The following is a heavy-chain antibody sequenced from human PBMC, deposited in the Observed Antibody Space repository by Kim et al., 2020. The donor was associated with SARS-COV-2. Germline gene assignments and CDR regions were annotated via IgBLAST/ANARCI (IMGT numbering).Heavy chain of an antibody. CDR2: ISGSGGST. CDR3: AKDQANYYYDSSGYYYY. Sequence: GGSLRLSCAASGFTFSSYAMSWVRQAPGKGLEWVSAISGSGGSTYYADSVKGRFTISRDNSKNTLYLQMNSLRAEDTAVYYCAKDQANYYYDSSGYYYYWGQGTLVTVSS. V-gene: IGHV3-23*01. J-gene: IGHJ4*02. D-gene: IGHD3-22*01. CDR1: GFTFSSYA.